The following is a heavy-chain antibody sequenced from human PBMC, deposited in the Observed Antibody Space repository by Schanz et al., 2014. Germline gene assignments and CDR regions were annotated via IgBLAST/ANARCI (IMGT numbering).Heavy chain of an antibody. V-gene: IGHV3-33*08. CDR2: LWHDGSKK. CDR1: GFTFSSYA. CDR3: ARDSHGYGPHRDY. D-gene: IGHD5-12*01. Sequence: VQLLESGGGLVQPGGSLRLSCAASGFTFSSYAMSWVRQAPGKGLEWVAILWHDGSKKYYADSVKGRFTVSRDNSKNTLYLQLNSLRAEDTAVYYCARDSHGYGPHRDYWGQGSLVTVSS. J-gene: IGHJ4*02.